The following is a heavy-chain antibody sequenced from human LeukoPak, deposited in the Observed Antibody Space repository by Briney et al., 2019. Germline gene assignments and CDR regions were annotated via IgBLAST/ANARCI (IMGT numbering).Heavy chain of an antibody. D-gene: IGHD3-3*01. CDR1: GFSFTSYW. Sequence: GESLKISCKGSGFSFTSYWIGWVRQMPGKGLEWMGIIYPGDSDTRYSPSFQGQVTISADKSISTAYLQWSSLKASDTAMYYCARGGRFLEWLPSSTWFDPWGQGTLVTVSS. CDR2: IYPGDSDT. CDR3: ARGGRFLEWLPSSTWFDP. J-gene: IGHJ5*02. V-gene: IGHV5-51*01.